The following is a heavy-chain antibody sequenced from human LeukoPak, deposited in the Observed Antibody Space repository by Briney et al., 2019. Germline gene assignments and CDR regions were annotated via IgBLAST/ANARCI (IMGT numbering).Heavy chain of an antibody. D-gene: IGHD3-22*01. J-gene: IGHJ4*02. CDR1: GIIFSNYW. CDR3: AKGPYYYDSSGYYGALAY. CDR2: ISWNSGSI. V-gene: IGHV3-9*01. Sequence: GGSLRLSCAASGIIFSNYWMHWVRQAPGKGLEWVSGISWNSGSIGYADSVKGRFTISRDNAKNSLYLQMNSLRAEDTALYYCAKGPYYYDSSGYYGALAYWGQGTLVTVSS.